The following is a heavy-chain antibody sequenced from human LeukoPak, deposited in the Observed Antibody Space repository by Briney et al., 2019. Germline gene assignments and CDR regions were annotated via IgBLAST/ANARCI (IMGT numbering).Heavy chain of an antibody. V-gene: IGHV3-48*03. CDR1: GFTFSSYE. D-gene: IGHD2-15*01. Sequence: PGGSLRLSCAASGFTFSSYEMNWVRQAPGKGLEWVSYISIGGRTQYYADSVKGRFTISRDNAKDSLYLQMNSLRAEDTAVYYCARDIAHCSGDMCYNIRFDFWGQGALVTV. J-gene: IGHJ5*01. CDR2: ISIGGRTQ. CDR3: ARDIAHCSGDMCYNIRFDF.